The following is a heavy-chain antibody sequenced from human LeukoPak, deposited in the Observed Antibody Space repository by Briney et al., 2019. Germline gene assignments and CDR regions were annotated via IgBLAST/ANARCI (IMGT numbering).Heavy chain of an antibody. D-gene: IGHD3-9*01. Sequence: GESLKISCKGSGYSFTSYWIGWVRQMPGKGLEWMGIIYPGDSDTRYSPSFQGQVTISADKSISTAYLQWSSLKASDTAMYYCARLLTDWLFQHEPYYFDYWGQGTLVTVSS. J-gene: IGHJ4*02. V-gene: IGHV5-51*01. CDR3: ARLLTDWLFQHEPYYFDY. CDR2: IYPGDSDT. CDR1: GYSFTSYW.